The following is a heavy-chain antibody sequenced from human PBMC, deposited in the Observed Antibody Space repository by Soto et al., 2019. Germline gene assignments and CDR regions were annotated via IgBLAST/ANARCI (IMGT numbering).Heavy chain of an antibody. Sequence: QEQLVESGGGAVQPGRSLRLSCVASGFSFRTYGMHWVRQAPGKGLEWVAMIYYDGDYKYYADSVKGRFTISRDNSKNTMYLQMNTLRADDTALYYCAKGRDGSGRFYGMDVWGQGTTVTVSS. J-gene: IGHJ6*02. CDR3: AKGRDGSGRFYGMDV. D-gene: IGHD3-10*01. CDR2: IYYDGDYK. CDR1: GFSFRTYG. V-gene: IGHV3-33*06.